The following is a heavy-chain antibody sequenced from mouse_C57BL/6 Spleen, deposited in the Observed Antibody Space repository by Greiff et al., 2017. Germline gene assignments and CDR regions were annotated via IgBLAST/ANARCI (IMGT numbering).Heavy chain of an antibody. J-gene: IGHJ4*01. Sequence: QVQLQQPGAELVMPGASVKLSCKASGYTFTSYWMHWVKQRPGQGLEWIGEIDPSDSYTNYNQKFKGKSTLTVDKSSSTSYMQLSSLTSEDSAVYYCARGYGSSYAMDYWGQGTSVTVSS. CDR2: IDPSDSYT. CDR1: GYTFTSYW. CDR3: ARGYGSSYAMDY. D-gene: IGHD1-1*01. V-gene: IGHV1-69*01.